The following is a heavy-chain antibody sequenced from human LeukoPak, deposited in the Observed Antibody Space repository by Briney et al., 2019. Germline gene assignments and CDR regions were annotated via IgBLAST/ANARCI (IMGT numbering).Heavy chain of an antibody. Sequence: PGGSLRLSRAASGFTFSNYAMTWVRQAPGKGLEWVSSISGSGDDTRYADSVKGRFTISRDNSKSTVYLQMNGLRVEDTAVYYCAKPILAAPLNHYFDYWGQGTLVTVSS. CDR3: AKPILAAPLNHYFDY. V-gene: IGHV3-23*01. D-gene: IGHD2-15*01. J-gene: IGHJ4*02. CDR1: GFTFSNYA. CDR2: ISGSGDDT.